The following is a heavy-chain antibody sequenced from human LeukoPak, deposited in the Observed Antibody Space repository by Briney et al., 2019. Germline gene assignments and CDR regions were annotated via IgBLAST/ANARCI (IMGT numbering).Heavy chain of an antibody. V-gene: IGHV4-61*02. J-gene: IGHJ3*02. D-gene: IGHD4-23*01. CDR1: GGSISSGSYY. CDR2: IYTSGST. Sequence: SETLSLTCTVSGGSISSGSYYWSWIRQPAGKGLEWIGRIYTSGSTNYNPSLKSRVTISVDTSKNQFSLKLSSVTAADTAVYYCARDRLRWYGESDAFDIWGQGTMVTVSS. CDR3: ARDRLRWYGESDAFDI.